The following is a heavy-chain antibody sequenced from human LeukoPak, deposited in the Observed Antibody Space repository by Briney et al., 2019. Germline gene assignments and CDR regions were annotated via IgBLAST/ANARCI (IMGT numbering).Heavy chain of an antibody. D-gene: IGHD3-22*01. J-gene: IGHJ4*02. CDR2: ISSSGSTI. Sequence: HPGGSLRLSCAASGFTFSSYEMNWVRQAPGKGLEWVSYISSSGSTIYYADSVKGRFTISRDNSKNTLFLQMNSLRDDDTAVYYCAKERRGDYDSVYWGQGTLVIVSS. CDR3: AKERRGDYDSVY. V-gene: IGHV3-48*03. CDR1: GFTFSSYE.